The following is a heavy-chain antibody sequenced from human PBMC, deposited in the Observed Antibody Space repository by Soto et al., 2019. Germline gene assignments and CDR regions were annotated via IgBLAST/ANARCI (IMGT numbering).Heavy chain of an antibody. CDR1: GGTFSSYA. Sequence: QVQLVQSGAEVKKPGSSVKVSCKASGGTFSSYAISWVRQAPGQGLEWMGGLIPIFGTANYAQKFQGRVTITADESTSTAYMELSSLRSEDTAVYYCARAPLGSGSYYGAPPYYYYGMDVWGQGTTVTVSS. V-gene: IGHV1-69*01. J-gene: IGHJ6*02. CDR3: ARAPLGSGSYYGAPPYYYYGMDV. CDR2: LIPIFGTA. D-gene: IGHD3-10*01.